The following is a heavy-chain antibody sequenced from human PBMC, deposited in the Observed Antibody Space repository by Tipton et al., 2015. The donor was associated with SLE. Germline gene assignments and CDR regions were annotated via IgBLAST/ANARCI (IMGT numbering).Heavy chain of an antibody. J-gene: IGHJ4*02. Sequence: TLSLTCAVYGGSFSGYYWSWIRQPPGKGLEWIGEINHSGSTNYNPSLKSRVTISETSKNQFSLKLSSVTAADTAVYYCARGLAYDYVWGSYRQYYFDYWGQGTLVTVSS. CDR2: INHSGST. CDR1: GGSFSGYY. V-gene: IGHV4-34*01. D-gene: IGHD3-16*02. CDR3: ARGLAYDYVWGSYRQYYFDY.